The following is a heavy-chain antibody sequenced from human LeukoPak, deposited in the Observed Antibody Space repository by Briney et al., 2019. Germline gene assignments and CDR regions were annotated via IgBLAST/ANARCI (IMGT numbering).Heavy chain of an antibody. V-gene: IGHV3-23*01. J-gene: IGHJ6*02. CDR1: EFTFSSYG. CDR2: ISGSGGST. Sequence: PGGSLRLSCAASEFTFSSYGMSWVRQAPGKGLEWVSAISGSGGSTYYADSVKGRFTISRDNSKNTLYLQMNSLRAEDTAVYYCAKLGLGYCSSTSCFYYYYGMDVWGQGTTVTVSS. D-gene: IGHD2-2*01. CDR3: AKLGLGYCSSTSCFYYYYGMDV.